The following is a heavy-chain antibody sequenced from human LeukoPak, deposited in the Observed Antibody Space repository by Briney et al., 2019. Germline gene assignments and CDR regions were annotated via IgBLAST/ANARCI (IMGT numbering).Heavy chain of an antibody. CDR1: GYTFTSYG. V-gene: IGHV1-2*02. CDR3: ARRVYDYYDSSGSPQPLDY. Sequence: ASVKVSCKASGYTFTSYGISWVRQAPGQGLEWMGWINPNSGGTNYAQKFQGRVTMTRDTSISTAYMELSRLRSDDTAVYYCARRVYDYYDSSGSPQPLDYWGQGTLVTVSS. D-gene: IGHD3-22*01. CDR2: INPNSGGT. J-gene: IGHJ4*02.